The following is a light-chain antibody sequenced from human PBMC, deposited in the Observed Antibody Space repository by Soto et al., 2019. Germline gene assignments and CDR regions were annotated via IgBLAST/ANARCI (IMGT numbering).Light chain of an antibody. J-gene: IGKJ5*01. V-gene: IGKV3-20*01. CDR3: QQYGSSTLIT. CDR1: QRLSASD. Sequence: TQSPGTLSLSPGQTATLSCRPSQRLSASDLAWYQQKPGQAPKFLIYGVSSRAPGIPDRFSGSGSGTAFTLTISRLAHEDFAVYHCQQYGSSTLITLGQGTRLEIK. CDR2: GVS.